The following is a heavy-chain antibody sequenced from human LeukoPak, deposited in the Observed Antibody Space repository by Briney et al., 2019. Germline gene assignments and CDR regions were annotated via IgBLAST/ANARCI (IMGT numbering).Heavy chain of an antibody. CDR2: MNPNSGNT. V-gene: IGHV1-8*03. CDR1: GYTFTSYD. Sequence: GASVKVSCKASGYTFTSYDINWVRQATGQGLEWMGWMNPNSGNTGYAQKFQGRVTITRSTSISTAYMELSSLRSEDTAVYYCARRGYSSGWYLPFDYWGQGTLVTVSS. D-gene: IGHD6-19*01. J-gene: IGHJ4*02. CDR3: ARRGYSSGWYLPFDY.